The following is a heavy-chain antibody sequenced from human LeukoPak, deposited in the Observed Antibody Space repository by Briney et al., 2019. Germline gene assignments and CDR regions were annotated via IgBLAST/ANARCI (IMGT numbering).Heavy chain of an antibody. V-gene: IGHV4-4*07. D-gene: IGHD6-13*01. Sequence: SETLSLTCTVSGGSISSYYWSWIRQPAGKGLEWIGRIYTSGSTNYNPSLKSRVTMSVDTSKNQFSLKLSSVTAADTAVYYCATGEPGIAAAGNWYFDLWGRGTLVTVSS. J-gene: IGHJ2*01. CDR3: ATGEPGIAAAGNWYFDL. CDR2: IYTSGST. CDR1: GGSISSYY.